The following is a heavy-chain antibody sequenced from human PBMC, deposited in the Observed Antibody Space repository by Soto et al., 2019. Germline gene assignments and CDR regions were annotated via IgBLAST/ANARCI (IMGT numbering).Heavy chain of an antibody. CDR2: FYHSGST. V-gene: IGHV4-38-2*01. CDR3: ARGEYYRSGNYFDY. Sequence: PSETLSLTCAVSGHSISSGYYWGWIRQPPGKGLEWIGSFYHSGSTYYNPSLKSRVTISVDTSKNQFSLKLSSVTAADTAVYYCARGEYYRSGNYFDYWGQGTLVTVSS. CDR1: GHSISSGYY. D-gene: IGHD3-10*01. J-gene: IGHJ4*02.